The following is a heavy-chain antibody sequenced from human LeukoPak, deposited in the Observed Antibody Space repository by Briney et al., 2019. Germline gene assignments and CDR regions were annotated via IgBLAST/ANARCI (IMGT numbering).Heavy chain of an antibody. V-gene: IGHV3-43*02. CDR2: ISGDGDKT. Sequence: SGVSLRLSCAASGFTFDNYPLHWVRQAPGKGLEWVSVISGDGDKTYYAASLRGRFTISRDNTKNSLFLQMNSLTTEDTAFYYCVKDIDTVGTNAFDIWGQGTMVTVSS. CDR1: GFTFDNYP. D-gene: IGHD2-8*02. J-gene: IGHJ3*02. CDR3: VKDIDTVGTNAFDI.